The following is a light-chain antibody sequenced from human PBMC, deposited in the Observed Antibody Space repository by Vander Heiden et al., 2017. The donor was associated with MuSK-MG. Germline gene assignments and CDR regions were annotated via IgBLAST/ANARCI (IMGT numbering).Light chain of an antibody. Sequence: SALTQPASVSGSPGQSITISCTGTSSDVGGYNDVSWYQQHPGKAPKLMIYDVSNRPSGVSKRFSGSKSGNTASLTISGLQAEDEADYYCSSYTSSSTPYVVFGGGTKLTVL. V-gene: IGLV2-14*01. CDR1: SSDVGGYND. CDR2: DVS. J-gene: IGLJ2*01. CDR3: SSYTSSSTPYVV.